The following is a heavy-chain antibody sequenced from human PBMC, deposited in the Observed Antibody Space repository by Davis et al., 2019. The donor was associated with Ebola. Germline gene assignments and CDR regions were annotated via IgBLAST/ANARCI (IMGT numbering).Heavy chain of an antibody. Sequence: AASVKVSCKASGYTFTSYAMHWVRQAPGQGLEWMGWISAYNGNTNYAQKLQGRVTMTTDTSTSTAYMELRSLRSDDTAVYYCARDQVAVAFDIWGQGTMVTVSS. D-gene: IGHD6-19*01. CDR3: ARDQVAVAFDI. CDR1: GYTFTSYA. J-gene: IGHJ3*02. CDR2: ISAYNGNT. V-gene: IGHV1-18*01.